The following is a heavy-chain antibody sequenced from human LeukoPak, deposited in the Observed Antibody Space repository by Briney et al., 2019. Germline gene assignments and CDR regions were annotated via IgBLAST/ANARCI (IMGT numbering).Heavy chain of an antibody. V-gene: IGHV3-7*01. Sequence: GGSLRLSCAASGFTFSSYWMSWVRQAPGKGLEWVANIKQDGNEKYYVDSVKGRFTISRDNAKNSLYLQMDSLRAEDTAVYYCARAIAVAFFDYWGQGTLVTVSS. CDR1: GFTFSSYW. J-gene: IGHJ4*02. D-gene: IGHD6-19*01. CDR2: IKQDGNEK. CDR3: ARAIAVAFFDY.